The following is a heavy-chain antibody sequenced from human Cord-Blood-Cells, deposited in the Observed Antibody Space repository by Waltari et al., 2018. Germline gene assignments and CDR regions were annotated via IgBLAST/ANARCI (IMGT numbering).Heavy chain of an antibody. CDR1: GGSFSGYY. V-gene: IGHV4-34*01. D-gene: IGHD2-2*02. Sequence: QVQLQQWGAGLLKPSETLSLTCAVYGGSFSGYYWSWIRQPPGKGLEWIGEINHSGSTNDNPSLKSGVTRSVDTSKNQFSRRLSSVTAADTAVYYCARAGTGDIVVVPAAIHYYYGMDVWGQGTTVTVSS. J-gene: IGHJ6*02. CDR3: ARAGTGDIVVVPAAIHYYYGMDV. CDR2: INHSGST.